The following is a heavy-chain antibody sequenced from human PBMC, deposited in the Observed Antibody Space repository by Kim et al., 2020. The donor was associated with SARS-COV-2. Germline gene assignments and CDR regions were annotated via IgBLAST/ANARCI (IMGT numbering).Heavy chain of an antibody. Sequence: SETLSLTCTVSGGSISSGDYYWSWIRQPPGKGLDWIGDIYYSGSTYYNPSLKSRFTISVDTSKNQFSLKLSSVTAPDTAVYYCARANNYYGSGSYYFWGQGTLVTVSS. D-gene: IGHD3-10*01. V-gene: IGHV4-30-4*01. CDR1: GGSISSGDYY. CDR3: ARANNYYGSGSYYF. CDR2: IYYSGST. J-gene: IGHJ4*02.